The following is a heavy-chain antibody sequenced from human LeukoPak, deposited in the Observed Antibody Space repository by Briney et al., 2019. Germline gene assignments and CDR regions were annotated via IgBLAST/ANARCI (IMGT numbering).Heavy chain of an antibody. J-gene: IGHJ4*02. Sequence: TSETLSLTCTVSGGSISSYYWSWIRQPPGKGLEWIGYIYYSGSTNYNPSLKSRVTISVDTSKNQFSLKLSSVTAEDTAVYYCARCSVGARKKNDFWGQGTLVTVSS. CDR3: ARCSVGARKKNDF. V-gene: IGHV4-59*01. CDR2: IYYSGST. D-gene: IGHD2-15*01. CDR1: GGSISSYY.